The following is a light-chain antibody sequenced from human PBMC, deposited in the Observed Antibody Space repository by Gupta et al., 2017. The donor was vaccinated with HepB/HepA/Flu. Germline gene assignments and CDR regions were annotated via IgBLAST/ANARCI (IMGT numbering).Light chain of an antibody. V-gene: IGLV1-40*01. Sequence: QSVLTQPPSVSGAPGQRVTISCTGSSSNIGGGYDVHWYQPLPGTAPKLLIYGNSNRPSGVPDRFSGSKSGTSASLAITGLQAEDEADYYCQSYDSSLSGSVFGGGTKLTVL. CDR2: GNS. CDR3: QSYDSSLSGSV. J-gene: IGLJ2*01. CDR1: SSNIGGGYD.